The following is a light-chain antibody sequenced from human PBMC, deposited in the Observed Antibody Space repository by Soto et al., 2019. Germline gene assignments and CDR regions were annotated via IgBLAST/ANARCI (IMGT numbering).Light chain of an antibody. Sequence: DIRLTQSPSTLSASVGDRVTITCRASQSISDRLAWYQQKSGKAPRLLIYRASSLENEVPSRFSGSGSGTEFTLTISSLQPDDFAKYYCQQYNLYSAITFGQGTKLEI. CDR2: RAS. V-gene: IGKV1-5*03. CDR1: QSISDR. J-gene: IGKJ2*01. CDR3: QQYNLYSAIT.